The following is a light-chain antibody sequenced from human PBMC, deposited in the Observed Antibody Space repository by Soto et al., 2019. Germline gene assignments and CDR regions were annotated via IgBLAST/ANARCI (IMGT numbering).Light chain of an antibody. CDR3: QQYDAWPFT. CDR2: SAS. CDR1: QSVGSN. Sequence: EIVMTQSPATLSVSPGERPTLSCRASQSVGSNLAWYQQKPGQAPRLLISSASIRATGIPVRFSGSGSGTEFTLTINSLQSEDFAIYYCQQYDAWPFTFGQGTTLEIK. V-gene: IGKV3D-15*01. J-gene: IGKJ2*01.